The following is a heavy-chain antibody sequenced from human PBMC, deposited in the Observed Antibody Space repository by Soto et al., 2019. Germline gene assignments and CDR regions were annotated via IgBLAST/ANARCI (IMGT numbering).Heavy chain of an antibody. Sequence: LPLTCTGSGGSITSGAYSWSWVRQPPGKDLEWIGYSYRSGETYYNPSLGSRATISLDRSNNQFSLRVTSVTAADTAVYYRARDGYFAGNPSYNSFYAMDVWGQGTTVTAYS. CDR2: SYRSGET. V-gene: IGHV4-30-2*01. D-gene: IGHD6-13*01. CDR1: GGSITSGAYS. CDR3: ARDGYFAGNPSYNSFYAMDV. J-gene: IGHJ6*02.